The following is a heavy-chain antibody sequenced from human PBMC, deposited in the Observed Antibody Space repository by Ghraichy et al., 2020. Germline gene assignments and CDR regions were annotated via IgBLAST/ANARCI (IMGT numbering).Heavy chain of an antibody. D-gene: IGHD6-6*01. CDR1: GFTFSSYG. CDR3: AKDVRSSSSFSGWFDP. Sequence: SLRLSCAASGFTFSSYGMHWVRQAPGKGLEWVAVISYDGSNKYYADSVKGRFTISRDNSKNTLYLQMNSLRAEDTAVYYCAKDVRSSSSFSGWFDPWGQGTLVTVSS. V-gene: IGHV3-30*18. CDR2: ISYDGSNK. J-gene: IGHJ5*02.